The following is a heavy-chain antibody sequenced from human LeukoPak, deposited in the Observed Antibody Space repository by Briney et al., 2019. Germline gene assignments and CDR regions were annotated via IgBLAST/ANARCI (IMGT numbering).Heavy chain of an antibody. CDR2: ISMSGSTI. Sequence: GGSLRLSCTVSGFTASSNSMSWIRQAPGKGLEWVSYISMSGSTIYYADSVKGRFTISRDNAKNSLYLQMSSLRAEDTAVYYCARDPSRISNYYYMDVWGKGTTVTVSS. CDR3: ARDPSRISNYYYMDV. D-gene: IGHD4-11*01. V-gene: IGHV3-11*04. J-gene: IGHJ6*03. CDR1: GFTASSNS.